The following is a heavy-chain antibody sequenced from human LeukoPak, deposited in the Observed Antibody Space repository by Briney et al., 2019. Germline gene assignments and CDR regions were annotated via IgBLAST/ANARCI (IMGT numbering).Heavy chain of an antibody. Sequence: GASVKVSCKASGYTFTSYDINWARQATGQGLEWMGWMNPNSGNTGYAQKFQGRVTMTRDTSTSTVYMELSSLRSEDTAVYYCARDVSDCSGGSCYSYFDYWGQGTLVAVSS. D-gene: IGHD2-15*01. CDR3: ARDVSDCSGGSCYSYFDY. V-gene: IGHV1-8*02. CDR2: MNPNSGNT. CDR1: GYTFTSYD. J-gene: IGHJ4*02.